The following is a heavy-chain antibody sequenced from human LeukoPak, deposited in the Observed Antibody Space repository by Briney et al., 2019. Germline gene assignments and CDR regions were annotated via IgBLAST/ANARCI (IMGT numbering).Heavy chain of an antibody. CDR1: GGSISSGSYY. Sequence: NPSETLSLTCTVSGGSISSGSYYWGWIRQPPGKGLKWIGSIYYSGSTYYNPSRKIRVTISVDTSKNQFSLKLSSVTAADTAVYYCARVVSVGSGRGLWFDPWGQGTLVTVSS. D-gene: IGHD6-19*01. V-gene: IGHV4-39*07. J-gene: IGHJ5*02. CDR3: ARVVSVGSGRGLWFDP. CDR2: IYYSGST.